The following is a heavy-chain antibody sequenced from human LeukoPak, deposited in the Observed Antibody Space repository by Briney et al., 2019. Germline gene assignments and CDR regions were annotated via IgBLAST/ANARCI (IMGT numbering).Heavy chain of an antibody. Sequence: GASVKVSCKASGYTFTGYYMHWVRQAPGQGLEWMGRIIPILGIANYAQKFQGRVTITADKSTSTAYMELSSLRSEDTAVYYCARDFQGSRSGSAYNWFDPWGQGTLVTVSS. CDR2: IIPILGIA. CDR3: ARDFQGSRSGSAYNWFDP. J-gene: IGHJ5*02. V-gene: IGHV1-69*04. D-gene: IGHD3-10*01. CDR1: GYTFTGYY.